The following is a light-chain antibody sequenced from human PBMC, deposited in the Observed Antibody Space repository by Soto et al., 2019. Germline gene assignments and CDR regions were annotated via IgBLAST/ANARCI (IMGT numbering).Light chain of an antibody. Sequence: QSVLTQPASVSGSPGQSITISCTGTSSDVGGYNYVSWYQQHPGKAPKLMIYDVSNRPSGVSNRFSGSKSGNTASLTISGLQAEDYADYYCSTYTSSSTLHDVGTVTKVTDL. CDR3: STYTSSSTLHD. CDR2: DVS. V-gene: IGLV2-14*01. J-gene: IGLJ1*01. CDR1: SSDVGGYNY.